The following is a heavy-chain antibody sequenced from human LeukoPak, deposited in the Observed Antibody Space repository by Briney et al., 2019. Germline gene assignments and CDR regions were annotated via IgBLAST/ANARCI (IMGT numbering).Heavy chain of an antibody. V-gene: IGHV3-21*01. CDR3: ARSAFRKDTAMAHYYYYYGMDV. CDR2: ISSSSSYI. Sequence: PGGSLRLSCAASGFTFSSYSMNWVRQAPGKGLEWVSSISSSSSYIYYADSVKGRFTISRDNAKNSLYLQMNSLRAEDTAVYYCARSAFRKDTAMAHYYYYYGMDVWGQGTTVTVSS. J-gene: IGHJ6*02. D-gene: IGHD5-18*01. CDR1: GFTFSSYS.